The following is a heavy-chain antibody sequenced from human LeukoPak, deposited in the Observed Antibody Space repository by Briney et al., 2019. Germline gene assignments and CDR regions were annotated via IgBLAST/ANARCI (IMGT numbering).Heavy chain of an antibody. CDR2: ISYDGSNK. D-gene: IGHD6-6*01. CDR3: ATSSIAARNPYYYGMDV. V-gene: IGHV3-30*03. Sequence: GGSLRLSCAASGFTFSSYGMHWVRQAPGKGLEWVAVISYDGSNKYYADSVKGRFTISRDNSKNTLYLQMNSLRAEDTAVYYCATSSIAARNPYYYGMDVWGQGTTVTVSS. J-gene: IGHJ6*02. CDR1: GFTFSSYG.